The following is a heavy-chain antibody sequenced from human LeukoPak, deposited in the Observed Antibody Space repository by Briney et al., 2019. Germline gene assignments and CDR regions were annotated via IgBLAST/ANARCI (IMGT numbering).Heavy chain of an antibody. Sequence: SQTLSLTCTVSGGSISSGSYYWSWIRQPAGKGLEWIGRIYTSGSTNYNPSLKSRVTISVDTSKNQFSLKLGPVTAADTAVYYCASAYSVGATKWFGAFDIWGQGTMVTVSS. CDR2: IYTSGST. CDR3: ASAYSVGATKWFGAFDI. V-gene: IGHV4-61*02. J-gene: IGHJ3*02. CDR1: GGSISSGSYY. D-gene: IGHD1-26*01.